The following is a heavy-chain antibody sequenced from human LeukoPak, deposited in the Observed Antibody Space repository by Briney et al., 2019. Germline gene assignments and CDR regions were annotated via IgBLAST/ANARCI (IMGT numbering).Heavy chain of an antibody. Sequence: ASVTVSCTASGYIFTSYVMHWVRQAPGQRLEWMGWINAGDGSTKYSQNLQGRVTITRDTSASTVYMELSSLRSEDTAVYYCARGTGDLAPWGQGTLVTVSS. V-gene: IGHV1-3*01. CDR3: ARGTGDLAP. CDR1: GYIFTSYV. D-gene: IGHD1-26*01. J-gene: IGHJ5*02. CDR2: INAGDGST.